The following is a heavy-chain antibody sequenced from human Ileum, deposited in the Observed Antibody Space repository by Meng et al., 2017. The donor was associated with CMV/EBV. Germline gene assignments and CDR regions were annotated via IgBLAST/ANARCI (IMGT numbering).Heavy chain of an antibody. Sequence: GESLKISCAASGFIFRNYWMSWARQAPGRGLEWVASMKTDGSEKYYVDSVKSRFTMSRDNAKNSLYLQMNSLRAEDTAVYYCARGNALDYWGLGALVTVSS. CDR1: GFIFRNYW. CDR2: MKTDGSEK. CDR3: ARGNALDY. J-gene: IGHJ4*02. V-gene: IGHV3-7*01.